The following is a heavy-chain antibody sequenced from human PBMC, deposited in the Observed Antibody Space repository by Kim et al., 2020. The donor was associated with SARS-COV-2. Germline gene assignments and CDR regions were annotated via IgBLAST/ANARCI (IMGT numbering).Heavy chain of an antibody. V-gene: IGHV4-59*01. Sequence: SETLSLTCTVSGGSISSYYWSWIRQPPGKGLEWIGYIYYSGSTNYNPSLKSRVTISVDTSKNQFSLKLSSVTAADTTVYYCARVSRKHIVVVIAPFYYYYMDVWGKGTTVTVSS. CDR1: GGSISSYY. D-gene: IGHD2-21*01. J-gene: IGHJ6*03. CDR2: IYYSGST. CDR3: ARVSRKHIVVVIAPFYYYYMDV.